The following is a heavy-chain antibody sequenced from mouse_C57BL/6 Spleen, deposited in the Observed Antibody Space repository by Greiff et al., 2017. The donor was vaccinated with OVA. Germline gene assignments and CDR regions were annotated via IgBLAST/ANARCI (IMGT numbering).Heavy chain of an antibody. D-gene: IGHD1-1*01. V-gene: IGHV1-5*01. CDR3: TREDYGSSLRAMDY. Sequence: EVQLQQSGTVLARPGASVKMSCKTSGYTFTSYWMHWVKQRPGQGLEWIGAIYPGNSDTSYNQKFKGKAKLTAVTSASTAYMELSSLTNEDSAVYYCTREDYGSSLRAMDYWGQGTSVTVSS. CDR1: GYTFTSYW. J-gene: IGHJ4*01. CDR2: IYPGNSDT.